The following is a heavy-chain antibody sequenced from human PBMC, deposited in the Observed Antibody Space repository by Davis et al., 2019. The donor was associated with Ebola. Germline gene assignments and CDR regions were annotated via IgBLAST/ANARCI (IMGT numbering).Heavy chain of an antibody. CDR2: IYYSGTT. CDR3: ARGSQWLGPDY. V-gene: IGHV4-59*01. CDR1: GGSFSTYY. D-gene: IGHD6-19*01. Sequence: MPSETLSLTCTVSGGSFSTYYWSWVRQPPGKGLEWVGYIYYSGTTHYNPSLRGRVTISVDTSKKHFSLKLSSVTAADTAVYYCARGSQWLGPDYWGQGTLVTVSS. J-gene: IGHJ4*02.